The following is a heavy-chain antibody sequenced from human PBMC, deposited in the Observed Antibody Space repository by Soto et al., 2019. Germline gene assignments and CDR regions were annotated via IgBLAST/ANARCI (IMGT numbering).Heavy chain of an antibody. D-gene: IGHD2-21*02. CDR2: ISYDGSNK. CDR3: ARDEDCAFDI. V-gene: IGHV3-30*04. CDR1: GFTFSSYA. J-gene: IGHJ3*02. Sequence: GGSLRLSCAASGFTFSSYAMHWVRQAPGKGLEWVAVISYDGSNKYYADSVKGRFTISRDNSKNTLYLQMNSLRAEDTAVYYCARDEDCAFDIWGQGTMVTVSS.